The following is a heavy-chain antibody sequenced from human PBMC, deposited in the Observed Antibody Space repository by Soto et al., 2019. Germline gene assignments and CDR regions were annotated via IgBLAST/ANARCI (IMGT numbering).Heavy chain of an antibody. D-gene: IGHD2-2*01. V-gene: IGHV1-18*01. CDR2: ISLYSDGT. J-gene: IGHJ5*02. CDR3: ARVVPGAEAWFGP. CDR1: GYTFSNYG. Sequence: GASVKVSCKASGYTFSNYGITWVRQAPGQPLEWLGWISLYSDGTNYAQKFQGRVSMTTDTSTTTAYMELRSLRSDDTAVYYCARVVPGAEAWFGPWGQGTLVTVSS.